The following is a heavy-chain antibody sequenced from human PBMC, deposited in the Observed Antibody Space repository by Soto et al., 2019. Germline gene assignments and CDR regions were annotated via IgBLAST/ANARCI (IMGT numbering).Heavy chain of an antibody. CDR2: INPNSGVT. J-gene: IGHJ4*02. V-gene: IGHV1-2*06. CDR1: GYTFTGYY. Sequence: QVQLVQSGAEVKKPGASVKVSCKASGYTFTGYYIHWVRQAPGQGLEWMGRINPNSGVTTYARKFQGRGTMTRDTSISTAYMDLSRLRSDDTAVYYCAREEAVGRAMGYVDYWGQGSLVLVSS. D-gene: IGHD5-18*01. CDR3: AREEAVGRAMGYVDY.